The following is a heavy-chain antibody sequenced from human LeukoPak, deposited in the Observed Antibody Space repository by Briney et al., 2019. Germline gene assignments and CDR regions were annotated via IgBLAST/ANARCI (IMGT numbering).Heavy chain of an antibody. CDR3: ARSRSYYDSSGYYLGYFDY. V-gene: IGHV3-23*01. CDR2: ISNSGDST. Sequence: GGSLRLSCAASGFTFSSFAMTWVRQAPGKGLEWVSAISNSGDSTYYADSVTGRFTISRDNSKFTLYLQMNSLRAEDTAVYYCARSRSYYDSSGYYLGYFDYWGQGTLVTVSS. J-gene: IGHJ4*02. CDR1: GFTFSSFA. D-gene: IGHD3-22*01.